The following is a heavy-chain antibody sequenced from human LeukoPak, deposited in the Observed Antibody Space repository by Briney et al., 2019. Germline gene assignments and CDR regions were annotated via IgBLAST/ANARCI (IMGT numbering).Heavy chain of an antibody. CDR1: GFTFSSYW. V-gene: IGHV3-74*01. D-gene: IGHD2-2*01. Sequence: GGSLRLSCAASGFTFSSYWMHWVRQAPGKGLVWVSRINSDGSSTSYADSVKGRFTISRDNAKNTLYLQMNSLRAEDTAVYYCARAPPPSSTSFTFDYWGQGTLVTVSS. CDR2: INSDGSST. CDR3: ARAPPPSSTSFTFDY. J-gene: IGHJ4*02.